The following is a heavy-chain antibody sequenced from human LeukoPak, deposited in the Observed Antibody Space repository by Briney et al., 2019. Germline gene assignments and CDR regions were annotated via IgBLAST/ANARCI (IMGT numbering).Heavy chain of an antibody. CDR1: GGSISSYY. CDR3: ARSGYSSSWYPARYYYYGMDV. J-gene: IGHJ6*02. D-gene: IGHD6-13*01. V-gene: IGHV4-59*08. Sequence: SETLSLTCTVSGGSISSYYWSWIRQPPGKGLEGIGYIYYSGSTNYNPSLKSRVTISVDTSKNQFSLKLSSVTAADTAVYYCARSGYSSSWYPARYYYYGMDVWGQRTTVTVSS. CDR2: IYYSGST.